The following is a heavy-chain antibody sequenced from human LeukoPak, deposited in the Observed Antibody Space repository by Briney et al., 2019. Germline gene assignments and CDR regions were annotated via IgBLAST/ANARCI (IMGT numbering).Heavy chain of an antibody. J-gene: IGHJ4*02. Sequence: GASVKVSCKASGYTFTGYYIHWVRRAPRQGLEWMGWINPNSGDTKYAQNFQGRVTMTRDTSISTAYMDLSSLRSGDTAVYYCARSKSSDYGDRYFFDYWGQGTLVTVSS. CDR1: GYTFTGYY. CDR3: ARSKSSDYGDRYFFDY. D-gene: IGHD4-17*01. CDR2: INPNSGDT. V-gene: IGHV1-2*02.